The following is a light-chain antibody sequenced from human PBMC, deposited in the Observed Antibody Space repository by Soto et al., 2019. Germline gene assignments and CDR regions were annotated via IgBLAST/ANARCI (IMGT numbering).Light chain of an antibody. V-gene: IGLV2-14*01. CDR1: SSDVGGYNY. J-gene: IGLJ2*01. CDR2: EVS. CDR3: SSYTSSSTLGV. Sequence: QSALTQPASVSGSPGQSITISCTGTSSDVGGYNYVSWYQQHPGKAPKLMIYEVSNRPSGVSNRFSGSKSGNTASLTISGLQAEDEADYYCSSYTSSSTLGVFGGWPKRTVL.